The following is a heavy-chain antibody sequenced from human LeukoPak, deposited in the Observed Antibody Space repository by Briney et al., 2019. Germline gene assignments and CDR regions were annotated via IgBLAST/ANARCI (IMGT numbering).Heavy chain of an antibody. V-gene: IGHV1-18*01. Sequence: ASVKVSCKASGYTFTNYGVSWVRQAPGQGLEWMGWIHTYNGHTNYAQKLQGRVTMTTDTSTSTAYMELRSLRSDDTAVYYCARDPGGTGPYYFDYWGQGTLVTASS. D-gene: IGHD1-1*01. CDR1: GYTFTNYG. CDR3: ARDPGGTGPYYFDY. CDR2: IHTYNGHT. J-gene: IGHJ4*02.